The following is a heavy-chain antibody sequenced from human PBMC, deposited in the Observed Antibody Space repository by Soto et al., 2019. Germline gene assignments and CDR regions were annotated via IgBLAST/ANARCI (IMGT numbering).Heavy chain of an antibody. CDR2: IIPIFGTA. CDR3: ARGWGYDSNDYYYAY. CDR1: GGTFSRHA. V-gene: IGHV1-69*01. Sequence: QVQLVQSGAEVRKPGSSVKVSCKASGGTFSRHAISWVRQAPGQGREWMGGIIPIFGTANHAQKLQGRVTIIADESTSTVYMELSSLRSEDTAMYYCARGWGYDSNDYYYAYWGQGTLVIVSS. D-gene: IGHD3-22*01. J-gene: IGHJ4*02.